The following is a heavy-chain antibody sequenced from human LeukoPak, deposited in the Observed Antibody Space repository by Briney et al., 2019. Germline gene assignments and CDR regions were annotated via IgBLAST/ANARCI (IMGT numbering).Heavy chain of an antibody. CDR1: GGSFSGYY. V-gene: IGHV4-34*01. J-gene: IGHJ4*02. Sequence: SSETLSLTCAVYGGSFSGYYWSWIRQPPGKGLEWIGEIKHSGSTNYNPSLKSRVTISVDTSKNQFSLKLSSVTAADTAVYYCTRRGRDYWGQGTLVTVSS. D-gene: IGHD3-16*01. CDR2: IKHSGST. CDR3: TRRGRDY.